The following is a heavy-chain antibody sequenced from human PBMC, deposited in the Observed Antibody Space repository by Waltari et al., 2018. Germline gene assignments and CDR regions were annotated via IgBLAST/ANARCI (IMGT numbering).Heavy chain of an antibody. CDR3: ASLYCSSTSCYDLDY. J-gene: IGHJ4*02. D-gene: IGHD2-2*01. CDR2: IYYSGST. CDR1: GGSISRSRYY. Sequence: QLQLQESGPGLVKPSETLSLPCTVSGGSISRSRYYLGWIRPPPGKGLEWIGSIYYSGSTYYNPSLKSRVTIAVDTSKNQFSLKLSSVTAADTAVYYCASLYCSSTSCYDLDYWGQGTLVTVSS. V-gene: IGHV4-39*01.